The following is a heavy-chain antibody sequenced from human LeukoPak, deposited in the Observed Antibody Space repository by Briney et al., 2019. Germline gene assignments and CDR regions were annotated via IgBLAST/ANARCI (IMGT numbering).Heavy chain of an antibody. J-gene: IGHJ2*01. CDR3: ARKSSGWYGYFDL. V-gene: IGHV3-48*03. D-gene: IGHD6-19*01. Sequence: GGSLRLSCAASGFTFSTYETNWVRQAPGKGLEWVSYISTSGGTIYYADSVKGRFTISRDNAKNSLYLQMNSLRTEDTAIYYCARKSSGWYGYFDLWGRGTLVPVSS. CDR2: ISTSGGTI. CDR1: GFTFSTYE.